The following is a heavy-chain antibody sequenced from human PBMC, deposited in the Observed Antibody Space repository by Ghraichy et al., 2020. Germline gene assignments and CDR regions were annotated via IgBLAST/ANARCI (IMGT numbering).Heavy chain of an antibody. CDR1: GFTFSSYA. Sequence: GGSLRLSCAASGFTFSSYAMSWVRQAPGKGLEWVSAISGSGGSTYYADSVKGRFTISRDNSKNTLYLQMNSLRAEDTAVYYCAKDFRPYYDFWSGYYTGALFDYWGQGTLVTVSS. CDR3: AKDFRPYYDFWSGYYTGALFDY. CDR2: ISGSGGST. J-gene: IGHJ4*02. V-gene: IGHV3-23*01. D-gene: IGHD3-3*01.